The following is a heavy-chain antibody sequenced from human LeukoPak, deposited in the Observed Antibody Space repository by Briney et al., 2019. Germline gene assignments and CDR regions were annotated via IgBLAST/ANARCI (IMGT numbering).Heavy chain of an antibody. J-gene: IGHJ3*02. D-gene: IGHD3-3*01. CDR2: IYTSGST. Sequence: PSETLSLTCTVSGGSISSGSYYWSWIRQPAGKGLEWIGRIYTSGSTNYNPSLKSRVTISVDTSKNQFSLKLSSVTAADTAVYYCARDPGGYYDFWSGWDAFDIWGQGTMVTVSS. CDR3: ARDPGGYYDFWSGWDAFDI. V-gene: IGHV4-61*02. CDR1: GGSISSGSYY.